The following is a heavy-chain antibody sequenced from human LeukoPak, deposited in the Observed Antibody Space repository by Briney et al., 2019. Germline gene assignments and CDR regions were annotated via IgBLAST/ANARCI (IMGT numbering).Heavy chain of an antibody. Sequence: SETLSLTCTVSGGSTSSYYWSWIRQPPGRGLEWIGYIYYSGSTNYNPSLKSRVTISVDTSKNQFSLKLSSVTAADTAVYYCARLPCSPTVTTYGYFDLWGQGTLVTVSS. CDR2: IYYSGST. V-gene: IGHV4-59*08. CDR3: ARLPCSPTVTTYGYFDL. CDR1: GGSTSSYY. J-gene: IGHJ5*02. D-gene: IGHD4-17*01.